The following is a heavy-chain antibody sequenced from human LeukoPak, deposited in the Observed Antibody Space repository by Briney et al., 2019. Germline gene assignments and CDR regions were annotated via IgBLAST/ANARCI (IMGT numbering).Heavy chain of an antibody. CDR1: GFTFSSYS. CDR2: IISSSGYI. D-gene: IGHD2-15*01. CDR3: ARDSRNCSGGSCAAHNWFDP. Sequence: PGGSLRLSCAPSGFTFSSYSMNWGRQALGGGLEWVLSIISSSGYIYYADSVKGRFTISRDNAKNSLYLQMNSLRAEDTAVYYCARDSRNCSGGSCAAHNWFDPWGQGTRVTVSS. J-gene: IGHJ5*02. V-gene: IGHV3-21*01.